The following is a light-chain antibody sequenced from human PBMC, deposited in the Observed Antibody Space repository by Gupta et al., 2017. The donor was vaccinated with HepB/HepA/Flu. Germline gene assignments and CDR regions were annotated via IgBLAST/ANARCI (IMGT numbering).Light chain of an antibody. V-gene: IGLV2-14*03. CDR1: SSDVGGFNS. CDR3: SSFRTGSTLGV. Sequence: QSALTQPASVSGSPGQSITISCTGSSSDVGGFNSVSWYQQYPGRAPKLVIYDVSNRPSGVSYRFSGSKSGNTASLTISGLQAEDDADYYCSSFRTGSTLGVFGGGTKVTVL. CDR2: DVS. J-gene: IGLJ2*01.